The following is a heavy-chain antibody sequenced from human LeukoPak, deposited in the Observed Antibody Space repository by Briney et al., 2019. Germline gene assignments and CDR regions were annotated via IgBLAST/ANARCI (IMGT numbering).Heavy chain of an antibody. J-gene: IGHJ4*02. CDR2: ISGSAHKI. Sequence: GSLRLSCVASGITFSNYAVSWVRQAPEKGLNWVSVISGSAHKIRYADSVKGRFTISRDNSENIVYLQMNNLRVEDTAVYYCAGRPTGYSSGYIHWGQGTLVTVSS. CDR3: AGRPTGYSSGYIH. D-gene: IGHD5-18*01. CDR1: GITFSNYA. V-gene: IGHV3-23*01.